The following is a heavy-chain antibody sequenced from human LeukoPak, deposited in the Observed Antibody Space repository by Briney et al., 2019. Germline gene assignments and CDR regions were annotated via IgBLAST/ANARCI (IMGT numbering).Heavy chain of an antibody. Sequence: GGSLRLSCAASGFTFSTYAMTWVRQAPGKGLEWVSAISTSGGITNYADSVKGRFTISRDNSKNTLYLQMNSLRAEDTAVYYCAKGSTWVVVPAATPVCFDYWGQGTLVSVSS. J-gene: IGHJ4*02. CDR2: ISTSGGIT. CDR3: AKGSTWVVVPAATPVCFDY. D-gene: IGHD2-2*01. V-gene: IGHV3-23*01. CDR1: GFTFSTYA.